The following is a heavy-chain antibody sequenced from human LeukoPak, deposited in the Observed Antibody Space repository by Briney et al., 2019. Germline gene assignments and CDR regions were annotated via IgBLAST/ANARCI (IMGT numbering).Heavy chain of an antibody. CDR3: ARGHGPYGGNSLDP. Sequence: PGGSLRLSCAASGFVFSNYPMHWVRQAPGKGLESVSGISPNGGTTNYGNSVKGRFTVSRDNSKNTLYPQMGSLGREDTAVYYCARGHGPYGGNSLDPWGQGTLVTVSS. D-gene: IGHD4-23*01. CDR1: GFVFSNYP. J-gene: IGHJ5*02. V-gene: IGHV3-64*01. CDR2: ISPNGGTT.